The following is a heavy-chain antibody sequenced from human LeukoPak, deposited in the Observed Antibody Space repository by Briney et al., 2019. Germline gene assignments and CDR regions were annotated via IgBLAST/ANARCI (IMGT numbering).Heavy chain of an antibody. Sequence: ASVKVSCKVSGYTFTDYYMHWVQQAPGKGLEWMGLVDPEDGETIYAEKFQGRVTITADTSTDTAYMELSSLRSEDTAVYYCATGDRITMIVVVPFHHWGQGTLVTVSS. J-gene: IGHJ1*01. CDR3: ATGDRITMIVVVPFHH. V-gene: IGHV1-69-2*01. D-gene: IGHD3-22*01. CDR1: GYTFTDYY. CDR2: VDPEDGET.